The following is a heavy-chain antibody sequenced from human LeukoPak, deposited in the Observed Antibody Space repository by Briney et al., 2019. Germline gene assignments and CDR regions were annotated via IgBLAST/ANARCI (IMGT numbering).Heavy chain of an antibody. J-gene: IGHJ4*02. D-gene: IGHD3-22*01. CDR1: GDSVSSGNYY. CDR3: ARGQDDRSGTFDY. V-gene: IGHV4-61*01. CDR2: MSSSGTT. Sequence: SETLSLTCTVSGDSVSSGNYYLSWIRQPPGKGLDWITYMSSSGTTKYNPSLKSRVTTSVDTSRTQFSLRLSSVTAADTAVYYCARGQDDRSGTFDYWGQGILVTVSS.